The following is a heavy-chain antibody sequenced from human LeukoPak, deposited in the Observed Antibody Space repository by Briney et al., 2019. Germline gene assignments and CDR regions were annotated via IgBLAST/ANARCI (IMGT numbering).Heavy chain of an antibody. V-gene: IGHV3-23*01. D-gene: IGHD4-17*01. Sequence: GESLRLSCAASGFTFSYYAMNWVRQAPGKGLEWVSSISESDDRTYYADSVKGRFTISRDNSKNTLYLQMSSLRAEDTAVYYCAKDPNGDYIGAFDFWGQGTMVTVSS. J-gene: IGHJ3*01. CDR1: GFTFSYYA. CDR3: AKDPNGDYIGAFDF. CDR2: ISESDDRT.